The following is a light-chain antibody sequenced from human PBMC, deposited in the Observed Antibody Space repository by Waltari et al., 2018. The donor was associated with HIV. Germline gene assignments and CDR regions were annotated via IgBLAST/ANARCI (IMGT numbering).Light chain of an antibody. CDR1: TSTLGSDT. V-gene: IGLV1-44*01. CDR3: STWDHGLKGVV. CDR2: SDD. J-gene: IGLJ2*01. Sequence: QSVLTQPPSASGTPGQRVTISCSGSTSTLGSDTVNWYQQFPRATPKILIYSDDQRPSGVPDRFSGSKSGTSASLAISGLQSEDEADYYCSTWDHGLKGVVFGGGTKLTVL.